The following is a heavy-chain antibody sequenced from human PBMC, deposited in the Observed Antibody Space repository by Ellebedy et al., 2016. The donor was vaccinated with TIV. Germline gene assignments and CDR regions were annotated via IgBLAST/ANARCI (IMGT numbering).Heavy chain of an antibody. J-gene: IGHJ3*02. CDR1: GFTFSSYG. CDR3: AKGYYYRSSGYYALYDAFDI. Sequence: GGSLRLSCAASGFTFSSYGMSWVRQAPGKGLEWVSGISGSGESTYYADSVEGRFTISRDNSKTTLYLQMNSLRAEDTAVYYCAKGYYYRSSGYYALYDAFDIWGQGTMVTVSS. V-gene: IGHV3-23*01. D-gene: IGHD3-22*01. CDR2: ISGSGEST.